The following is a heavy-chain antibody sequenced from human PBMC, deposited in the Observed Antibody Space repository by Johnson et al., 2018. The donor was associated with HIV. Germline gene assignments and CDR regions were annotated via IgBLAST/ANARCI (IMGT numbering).Heavy chain of an antibody. D-gene: IGHD3-3*01. CDR3: ARGGNRYYNF. CDR2: ISGSGDST. CDR1: GFTFDDYT. J-gene: IGHJ3*01. Sequence: MLLVESGGVVVQPGGSLRLSCAASGFTFDDYTMHWVRQAPGKGLEWVSVISGSGDSTGHADSVKGRFTISRDNSKNTLYLQMNSLRAEDTAVYYCARGGNRYYNFWGQGTMVIVSS. V-gene: IGHV3-23*04.